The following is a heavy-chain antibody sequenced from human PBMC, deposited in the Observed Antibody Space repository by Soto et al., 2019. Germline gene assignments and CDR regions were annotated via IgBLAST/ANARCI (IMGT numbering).Heavy chain of an antibody. CDR3: ARDIGSFAYGEGY. J-gene: IGHJ4*02. V-gene: IGHV4-4*07. CDR1: GGSINSYW. D-gene: IGHD3-10*01. Sequence: PSETLSLTCSVSGGSINSYWWSWIRQLAGKGLEWIGRVYSSGTTDYNPSLNSRATMSVETSKNQFSLKLSSVTAADTAVYYCARDIGSFAYGEGYWGQGTLVTVSS. CDR2: VYSSGTT.